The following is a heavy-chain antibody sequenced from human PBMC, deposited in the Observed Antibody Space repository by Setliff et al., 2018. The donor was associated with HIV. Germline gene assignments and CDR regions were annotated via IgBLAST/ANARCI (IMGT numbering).Heavy chain of an antibody. J-gene: IGHJ4*02. CDR1: GFTFTAYS. V-gene: IGHV3-48*01. Sequence: GGSLRLSCATSGFTFTAYSMNWVRQAPGKGLEWVSYISLGSTTVFYADSVKGRFTISRDNSKNTLYLQMNSSRADDTAVYYCAKVRGDTRSSPYVDFWGQGTPVTVSS. CDR2: ISLGSTTV. D-gene: IGHD6-6*01. CDR3: AKVRGDTRSSPYVDF.